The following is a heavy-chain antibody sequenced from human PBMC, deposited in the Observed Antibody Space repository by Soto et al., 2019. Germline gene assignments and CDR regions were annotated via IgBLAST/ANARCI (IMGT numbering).Heavy chain of an antibody. CDR2: INPSGGST. D-gene: IGHD6-6*01. Sequence: ASVKVSCKASGYTFTSYDIHWVRQAPGQGLEWMGIINPSGGSTSYAQKFQGRVTMTRDTSTSTVYMELSSLRSEDTAVYYCARASSSSSERTYFDYWGQGTLVTVSS. CDR3: ARASSSSSERTYFDY. V-gene: IGHV1-46*01. CDR1: GYTFTSYD. J-gene: IGHJ4*02.